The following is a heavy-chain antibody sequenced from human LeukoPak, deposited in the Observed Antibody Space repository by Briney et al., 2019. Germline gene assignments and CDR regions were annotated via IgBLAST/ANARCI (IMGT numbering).Heavy chain of an antibody. Sequence: GGSLRLSCATSGFNFDRYTIHWVRQAPGKGLEWVSLAGWAGGTTFYSDSVRGRFTISRDSGRKSVYLQMNSLTADDTAFYFCAKELDTMFFDYWGQGALVTVSS. CDR2: AGWAGGTT. J-gene: IGHJ4*02. D-gene: IGHD3-10*02. CDR1: GFNFDRYT. CDR3: AKELDTMFFDY. V-gene: IGHV3-43*01.